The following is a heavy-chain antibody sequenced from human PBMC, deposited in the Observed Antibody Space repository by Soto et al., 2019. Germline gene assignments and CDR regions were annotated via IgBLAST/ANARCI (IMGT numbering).Heavy chain of an antibody. D-gene: IGHD2-15*01. CDR2: VNPILDIP. CDR3: ARDRRINYYYYGMDF. V-gene: IGHV1-69*04. J-gene: IGHJ6*02. Sequence: SVKVSCKASAGTFSSYSITWVRQAPGQGLEWMGRVNPILDIPNYAQKFRGRVTITADKSTSTAHMELRSLRSEDTAIYYCARDRRINYYYYGMDFWGQGTTVTVSS. CDR1: AGTFSSYS.